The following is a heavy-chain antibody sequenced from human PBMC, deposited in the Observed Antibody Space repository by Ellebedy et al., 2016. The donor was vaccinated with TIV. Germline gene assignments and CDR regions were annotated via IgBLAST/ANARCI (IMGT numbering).Heavy chain of an antibody. CDR3: ARVSYRQLWDSYYFDY. V-gene: IGHV4-61*01. CDR2: IYYSGST. CDR1: GGSVSSGSYY. D-gene: IGHD5-18*01. J-gene: IGHJ4*02. Sequence: MPSETLSLTCTVSGGSVSSGSYYWSWIRQPPGKGLEWIGYIYYSGSTNYNPSLKSRVTISVDTSKNQFSLKLSSVTAADTAVYYCARVSYRQLWDSYYFDYWGQGTLVTVSS.